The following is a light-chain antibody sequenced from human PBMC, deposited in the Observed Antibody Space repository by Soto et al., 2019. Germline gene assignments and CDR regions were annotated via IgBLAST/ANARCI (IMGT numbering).Light chain of an antibody. CDR1: SSDVGGYNY. CDR3: CSYAGSYV. CDR2: DVS. V-gene: IGLV2-11*01. Sequence: QSVLTPPRSVSGSPGQSVTISCTGTSSDVGGYNYVSWYQQHPGKAPKLMIYDVSKRPSGVPDRFSGSKSGNTASLTSSGLQAEDEADYYCCSYAGSYVFGTGTKV. J-gene: IGLJ1*01.